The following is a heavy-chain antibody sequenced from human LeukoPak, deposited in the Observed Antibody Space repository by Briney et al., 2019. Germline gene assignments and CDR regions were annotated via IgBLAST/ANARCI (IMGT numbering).Heavy chain of an antibody. Sequence: PSETLSLTCTVSGGSISSYYWSWIRQPPGKGLEWIGYIYYSGSTNYNPSLKSRVTISVDTSKNQFSLKLSSVTAADTAVYYCARGTYCSGGSCYSRHDYWGQGTLVTVSS. D-gene: IGHD2-15*01. J-gene: IGHJ4*02. CDR2: IYYSGST. V-gene: IGHV4-59*12. CDR1: GGSISSYY. CDR3: ARGTYCSGGSCYSRHDY.